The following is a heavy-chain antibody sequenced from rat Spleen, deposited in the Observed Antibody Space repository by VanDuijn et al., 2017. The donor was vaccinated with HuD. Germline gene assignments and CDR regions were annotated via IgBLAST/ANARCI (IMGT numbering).Heavy chain of an antibody. D-gene: IGHD1-11*01. Sequence: QVQLKESGPGLVQPSQTLSLTCTVSGFSLTSLGVSWVRQPPGKGLEWIAAISSGGSTYYNSALKSRLSISRDTSKSQVFLKMNSLQTEDTAIYFCTRGYNYWYFDFWGPGTMVTVSS. CDR3: TRGYNYWYFDF. J-gene: IGHJ1*01. CDR2: ISSGGST. V-gene: IGHV2S8*01. CDR1: GFSLTSLG.